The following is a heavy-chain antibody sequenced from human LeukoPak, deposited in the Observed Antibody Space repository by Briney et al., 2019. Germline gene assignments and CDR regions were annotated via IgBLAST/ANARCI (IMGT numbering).Heavy chain of an antibody. CDR1: GGTFSSYT. CDR3: ARETVYDSSGYYSE. D-gene: IGHD3-22*01. V-gene: IGHV1-69*04. J-gene: IGHJ4*02. Sequence: SVKVSCTASGGTFSSYTISWVRQAPGQVLEWMGRIIPILGIANYAQKFQGRVTITTDKSTSTAYMELSSLRSEDTAVYYCARETVYDSSGYYSEWGQGTLVTVSS. CDR2: IIPILGIA.